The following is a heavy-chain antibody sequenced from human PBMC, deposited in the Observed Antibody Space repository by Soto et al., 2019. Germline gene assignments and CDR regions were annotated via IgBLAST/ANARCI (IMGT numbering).Heavy chain of an antibody. CDR1: GFTFSDYY. CDR2: ISSSGSTI. Sequence: GGSLRLSCAASGFTFSDYYMSWIRQAPGKGLEWVSYISSSGSTIYYADSVKGRFTISRDNAKNSLYLQMNSLRAEDTAVYYCAKDARHCSSTSCYFGAFDIWGQGTMVTVSS. V-gene: IGHV3-11*01. CDR3: AKDARHCSSTSCYFGAFDI. D-gene: IGHD2-2*01. J-gene: IGHJ3*02.